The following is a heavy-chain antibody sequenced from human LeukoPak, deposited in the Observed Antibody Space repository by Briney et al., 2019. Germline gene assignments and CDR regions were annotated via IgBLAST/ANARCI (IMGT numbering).Heavy chain of an antibody. CDR1: GGSITSHY. D-gene: IGHD3-9*01. CDR3: ASDSAMRY. CDR2: ISYSGST. Sequence: SSETLSLTCSVSGGSITSHYWSWIRQSPGKGLEWIGYISYSGSTIYSPSLMSRVTISVDTSKNQLSLKLRSVTAADTALYYCASDSAMRYWGQGTPVTVSS. V-gene: IGHV4-59*11. J-gene: IGHJ4*02.